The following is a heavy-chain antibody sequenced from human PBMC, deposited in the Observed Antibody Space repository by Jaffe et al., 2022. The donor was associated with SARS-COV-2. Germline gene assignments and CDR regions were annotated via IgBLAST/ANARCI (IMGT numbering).Heavy chain of an antibody. CDR2: IKQDGSEK. J-gene: IGHJ6*03. CDR1: GFTFSSYW. D-gene: IGHD3-16*01. Sequence: EVQLVESGGGLVQPGGSLRLSCAASGFTFSSYWMSWVRQAPGKGLEWVANIKQDGSEKYYVDSVKGRFTISRDNAKNSLYLQMNSLRAEDTAVYYCARDGVWGRYYYYYYYMDVWGKGTTVTVSS. V-gene: IGHV3-7*01. CDR3: ARDGVWGRYYYYYYYMDV.